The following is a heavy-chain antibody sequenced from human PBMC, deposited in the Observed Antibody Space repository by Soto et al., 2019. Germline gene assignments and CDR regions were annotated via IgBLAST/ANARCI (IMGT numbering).Heavy chain of an antibody. CDR1: GFTFSSYG. CDR3: ARDPPSDSNYFDY. J-gene: IGHJ4*02. Sequence: GGSLRLSCAASGFTFSSYGMHWVRQAPGKGLEWVAVIWYDGSNKYYADSVKGRFTISRDNSKNTLYLQMNSLRAEDTAVYYCARDPPSDSNYFDYWGQGTLVTVSS. D-gene: IGHD4-4*01. CDR2: IWYDGSNK. V-gene: IGHV3-33*01.